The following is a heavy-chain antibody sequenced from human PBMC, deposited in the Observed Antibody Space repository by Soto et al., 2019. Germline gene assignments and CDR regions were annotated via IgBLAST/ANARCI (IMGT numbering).Heavy chain of an antibody. CDR3: ARDPPGRLGYCSSTSCPLDY. CDR1: GFTFSSYT. D-gene: IGHD2-2*01. Sequence: PGGSLRLSCAASGFTFSSYTMNWVRQAPGKGLEWVSSISSTSSYIYYADSVKGRFTISRDNAKNSLYLQMNSLRAEDTAVYYCARDPPGRLGYCSSTSCPLDYWGQGTLVTVSS. CDR2: ISSTSSYI. V-gene: IGHV3-21*01. J-gene: IGHJ4*02.